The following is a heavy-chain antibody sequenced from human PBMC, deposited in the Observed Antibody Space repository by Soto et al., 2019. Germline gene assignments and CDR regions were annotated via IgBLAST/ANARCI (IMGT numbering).Heavy chain of an antibody. D-gene: IGHD6-25*01. V-gene: IGHV4-59*01. CDR3: ARPHGGSSGWDNWFDP. CDR2: IYYSGST. Sequence: SETLSLTCTVSGGSISSYCLSWIRQPPGKGLEWIGYIYYSGSTNYNPSLKSRVTISVDTSKNQFSLKLSSVTAADTAVYYCARPHGGSSGWDNWFDPWGQGTLVTVSS. CDR1: GGSISSYC. J-gene: IGHJ5*02.